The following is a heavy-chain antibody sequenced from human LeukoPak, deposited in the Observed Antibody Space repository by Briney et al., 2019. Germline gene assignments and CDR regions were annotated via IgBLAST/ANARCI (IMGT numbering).Heavy chain of an antibody. V-gene: IGHV3-23*01. CDR1: GFTFSTSA. Sequence: GGSLRLSCVASGFTFSTSAMTWVRQAPGKGLEWVSTISGSGTSTYYADSVKGRFTISRGNSKNTLYLQMNSLRAEDTAVLYCAKVFSAYSSGWYEYYDYWGQGTLVTVSS. D-gene: IGHD6-19*01. J-gene: IGHJ4*02. CDR2: ISGSGTST. CDR3: AKVFSAYSSGWYEYYDY.